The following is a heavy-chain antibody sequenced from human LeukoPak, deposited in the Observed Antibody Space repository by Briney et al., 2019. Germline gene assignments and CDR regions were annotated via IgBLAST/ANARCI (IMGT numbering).Heavy chain of an antibody. CDR1: GASISPFY. V-gene: IGHV4-59*01. CDR3: ARAGGGWSFDY. CDR2: LYFSGST. J-gene: IGHJ4*02. D-gene: IGHD6-19*01. Sequence: ESGPGLVTPSETPSLTCTVSGASISPFYWSWIRQPPGKGLEWIGYLYFSGSTNYNPSLKSRVTISSDTSKNQLSLRLSSVTAADTAVYYCARAGGGWSFDYLGQGTLVTVSS.